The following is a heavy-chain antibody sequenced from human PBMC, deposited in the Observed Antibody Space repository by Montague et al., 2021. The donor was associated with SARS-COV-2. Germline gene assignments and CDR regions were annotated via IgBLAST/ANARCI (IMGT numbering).Heavy chain of an antibody. D-gene: IGHD6-19*01. CDR3: ARGGSYSSGWYGVDYYYGMDV. CDR1: GGSISSGGYY. J-gene: IGHJ6*02. CDR2: IYYSGST. V-gene: IGHV4-31*03. Sequence: TLSLTCTVSGGSISSGGYYWSWIRQHPGKGLEWIGYIYYSGSTYYNPSPKSRVTITVDTSKNQFSLKLSSVTAADTAVYYCARGGSYSSGWYGVDYYYGMDVWGQGTTVTVSS.